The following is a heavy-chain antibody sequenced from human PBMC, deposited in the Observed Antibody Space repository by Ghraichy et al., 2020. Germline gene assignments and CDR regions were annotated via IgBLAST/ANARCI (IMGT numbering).Heavy chain of an antibody. Sequence: GGSLRLSCVVSGFRFKSYWMNWVRQAPGKGLEWVATIKQDGTETYYVDAVKGRFTISRDNSKNSLFLHMDSLRAEDTAVYYCSRGGDHDDSQKYFYSGLEAWGQGTTVTVSS. CDR3: SRGGDHDDSQKYFYSGLEA. CDR1: GFRFKSYW. J-gene: IGHJ6*02. V-gene: IGHV3-7*03. D-gene: IGHD3-9*01. CDR2: IKQDGTET.